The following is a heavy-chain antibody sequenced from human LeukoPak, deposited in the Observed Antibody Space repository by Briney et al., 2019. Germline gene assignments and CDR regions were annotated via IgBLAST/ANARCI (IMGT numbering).Heavy chain of an antibody. D-gene: IGHD6-13*01. CDR1: GGSISSGGYY. Sequence: SQTLSLTCTVSGGSISSGGYYWSWIRQPPGKGLEWIGYIYHSGSTYYNPSLKSRVTISVDRSKNQFSLKLSSVTAADTAVYYCARYSTLGNYFDYWGQGTLVTVSS. CDR2: IYHSGST. J-gene: IGHJ4*02. CDR3: ARYSTLGNYFDY. V-gene: IGHV4-30-2*01.